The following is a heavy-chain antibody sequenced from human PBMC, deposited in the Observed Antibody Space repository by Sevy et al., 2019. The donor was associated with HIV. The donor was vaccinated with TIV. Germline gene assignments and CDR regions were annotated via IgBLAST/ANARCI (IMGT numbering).Heavy chain of an antibody. CDR1: GFTFSSYS. Sequence: GGSLRLSCAASGFTFSSYSMNWVRQAPGKGLEWDSSISSSSSYIYYADSVKGRFTISRDNAKNSLYLQMNSLRAEDTAVYYCARDRQGAAGIDYWGQGTLVTVSS. V-gene: IGHV3-21*01. CDR2: ISSSSSYI. D-gene: IGHD6-13*01. CDR3: ARDRQGAAGIDY. J-gene: IGHJ4*02.